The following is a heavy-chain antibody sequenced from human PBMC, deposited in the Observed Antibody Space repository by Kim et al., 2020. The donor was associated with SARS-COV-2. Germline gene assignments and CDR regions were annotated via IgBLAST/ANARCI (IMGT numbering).Heavy chain of an antibody. CDR3: ARGARILTAMVLGDCDY. J-gene: IGHJ4*02. D-gene: IGHD5-18*01. Sequence: VKGRFTISRENAKNSLYLQMNSLRAGDTAVYYCARGARILTAMVLGDCDYWGQGTLVTVSS. V-gene: IGHV3-13*01.